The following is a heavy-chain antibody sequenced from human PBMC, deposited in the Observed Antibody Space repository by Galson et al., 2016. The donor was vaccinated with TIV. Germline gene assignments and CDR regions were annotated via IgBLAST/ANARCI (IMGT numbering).Heavy chain of an antibody. Sequence: SLRLSCAASGFIFDNYVMHWVRQAPGKGLECVSLISWDGQRPYYADSVKGRFTISRDNSRNSLFLQMDSLRIEDTALYYCATLTGDEGNFDYWGQGTPVTVFS. CDR2: ISWDGQRP. CDR3: ATLTGDEGNFDY. V-gene: IGHV3-43*01. CDR1: GFIFDNYV. D-gene: IGHD7-27*01. J-gene: IGHJ4*02.